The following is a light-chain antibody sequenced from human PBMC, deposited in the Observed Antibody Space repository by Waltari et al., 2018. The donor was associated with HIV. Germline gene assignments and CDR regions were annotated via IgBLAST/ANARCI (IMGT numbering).Light chain of an antibody. CDR1: SSDVGGYNY. CDR3: SSHAGSKVV. Sequence: QSALTQPPSASGSPGQSVTLSCTGTSSDVGGYNYVSWHQQHPGKAPKLMIYDVIKRPSGVPERFSGSKSGNTASLTVFGLQPEDEADYYCSSHAGSKVVFGGGTRLTVL. V-gene: IGLV2-8*01. J-gene: IGLJ2*01. CDR2: DVI.